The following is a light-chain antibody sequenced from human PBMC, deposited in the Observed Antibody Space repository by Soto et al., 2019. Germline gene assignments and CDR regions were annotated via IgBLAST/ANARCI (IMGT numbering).Light chain of an antibody. CDR3: SSYTRSSTRV. CDR2: DVS. V-gene: IGLV2-14*01. J-gene: IGLJ1*01. Sequence: QSALTQPASVSGSPGQSITISCTGTSSDVGGYNYVSWYQQHPGKAPKLMIYDVSNRPSGVSNRFSGSKSGNTASLTISGFQAEDEADYYCSSYTRSSTRVFGTGTKLTVL. CDR1: SSDVGGYNY.